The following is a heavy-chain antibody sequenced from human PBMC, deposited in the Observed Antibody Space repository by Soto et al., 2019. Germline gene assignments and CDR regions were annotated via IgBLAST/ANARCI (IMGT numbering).Heavy chain of an antibody. Sequence: GGSLRLSCETSGFTFASASMSWVRQAPGKGLEWVSSVTPSGDATYSADSVKGRFTISRDNSKNTLYQQMNSLRVEDTAVYYCARLTTSWGQGTLVTVSS. J-gene: IGHJ5*02. V-gene: IGHV3-23*01. CDR1: GFTFASAS. CDR3: ARLTTS. CDR2: VTPSGDAT.